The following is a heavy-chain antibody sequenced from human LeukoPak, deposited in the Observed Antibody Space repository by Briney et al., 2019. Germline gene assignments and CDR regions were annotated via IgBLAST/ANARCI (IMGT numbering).Heavy chain of an antibody. V-gene: IGHV3-73*01. J-gene: IGHJ6*04. Sequence: GGSLRLSCAASGFTFSGSAMHWVRQASGKGLEWVGRIRSKANSYATAYAASVKGRFTISRDDSKNTAYLQMNSLKTEDTAVYYCTRLGYSSSWDVWGKGTTVTVSS. CDR2: IRSKANSYAT. D-gene: IGHD6-13*01. CDR1: GFTFSGSA. CDR3: TRLGYSSSWDV.